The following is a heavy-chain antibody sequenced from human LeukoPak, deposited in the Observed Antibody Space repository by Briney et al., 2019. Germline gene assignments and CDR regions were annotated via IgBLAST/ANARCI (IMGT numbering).Heavy chain of an antibody. CDR2: ISWNSGSI. J-gene: IGHJ6*02. D-gene: IGHD5-18*01. CDR3: ARDAVDTANAV. CDR1: GFTFDDYA. Sequence: SGGSLRLSCAASGFTFDDYAMHWVRQAPGKGLEWVSGISWNSGSIGYADSVKGRFTISRDNAKNTLYLRMNSLRAEDTAVYYCARDAVDTANAVWGQGTTVTVSS. V-gene: IGHV3-9*01.